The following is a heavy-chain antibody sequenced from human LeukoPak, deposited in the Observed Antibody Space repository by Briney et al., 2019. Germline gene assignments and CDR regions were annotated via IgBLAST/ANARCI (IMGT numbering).Heavy chain of an antibody. V-gene: IGHV4-34*01. J-gene: IGHJ4*02. CDR2: INHSGST. D-gene: IGHD2-2*01. Sequence: PSETLSLTCAVYGGSFSGYYWSWIRQPPGKGLEWIGEINHSGSTNYNPSLKSRVTISVDTSKNQFSLKLSSVTAADTAVYYCALPGYQTPLRYWGQGTLVTVSS. CDR1: GGSFSGYY. CDR3: ALPGYQTPLRY.